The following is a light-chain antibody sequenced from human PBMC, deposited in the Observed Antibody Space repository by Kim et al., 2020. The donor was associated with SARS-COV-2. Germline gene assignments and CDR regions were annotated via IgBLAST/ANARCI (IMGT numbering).Light chain of an antibody. J-gene: IGLJ1*01. Sequence: CTLRGGYSNCKGDWYQQRPGKGPRFVMRVGTGGIVGSKGDGIPDRFSVLGSGLNRYLTIKNIQEEDESDYHCGADHGSGSNFVYVFGTGTKVTVL. V-gene: IGLV9-49*01. CDR1: GGYSNCK. CDR3: GADHGSGSNFVYV. CDR2: VGTGGIVG.